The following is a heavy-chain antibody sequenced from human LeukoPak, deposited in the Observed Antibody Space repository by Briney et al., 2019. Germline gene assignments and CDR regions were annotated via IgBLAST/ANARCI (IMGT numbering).Heavy chain of an antibody. CDR1: GFNFSRNG. D-gene: IGHD3-22*01. CDR2: IRFDGTNK. V-gene: IGHV3-30*02. J-gene: IGHJ4*02. CDR3: VRDFDDVNGDYYYIPEY. Sequence: GGSLRLSCAASGFNFSRNGMHWVRQAPGQGLEGVAFIRFDGTNKFYGASVRGRFIISRDNSKNTLYLQMNSLRAEDTAVYYCVRDFDDVNGDYYYIPEYWGRGMLVAVSS.